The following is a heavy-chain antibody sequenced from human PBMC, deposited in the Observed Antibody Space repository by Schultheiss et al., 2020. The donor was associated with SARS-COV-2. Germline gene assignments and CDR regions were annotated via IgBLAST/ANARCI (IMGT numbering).Heavy chain of an antibody. J-gene: IGHJ4*02. CDR1: GFTFSSYA. V-gene: IGHV3-48*01. CDR3: ARTGGYSYGSGY. Sequence: GGSLRLSCAASGFTFSSYAMSWVRQAPGKGLEWVSYISTSGSDTYYADSVKGRFTISRDNSKNTLYLQMNSLRAEDTAVYYCARTGGYSYGSGYWGQGTLVTVSS. D-gene: IGHD5-18*01. CDR2: ISTSGSDT.